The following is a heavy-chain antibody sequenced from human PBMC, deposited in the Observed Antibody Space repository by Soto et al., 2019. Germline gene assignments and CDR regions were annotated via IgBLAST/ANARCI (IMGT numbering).Heavy chain of an antibody. J-gene: IGHJ2*01. CDR2: IIPIFGTT. CDR3: ARVVTVVKSFHYWYFDI. Sequence: QVQLVQSGAEVKKPGSSVKVSCKASGGTFSSYAISWVRQAPGHGLEWMGGIIPIFGTTNYAEKFQGRVTMTADETTSTAYMELRSLSSEDTAVYSCARVVTVVKSFHYWYFDIWGRGTLGTVYS. CDR1: GGTFSSYA. V-gene: IGHV1-69*12. D-gene: IGHD2-15*01.